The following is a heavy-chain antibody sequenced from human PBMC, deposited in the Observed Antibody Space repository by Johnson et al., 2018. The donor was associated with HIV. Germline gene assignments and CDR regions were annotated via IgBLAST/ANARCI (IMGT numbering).Heavy chain of an antibody. Sequence: VHLVESGGGVVQPGRSLRLSCVASGFPFSTYAIHWVRQAPGKGLEWVSVIYSGGSTYYADSVKGRFTISRDNSKNTLYLQMNSLRVEDTAVYYCASEVRGVLDIWGQGTMVTVSS. CDR2: IYSGGST. V-gene: IGHV3-66*01. J-gene: IGHJ3*02. CDR1: GFPFSTYA. CDR3: ASEVRGVLDI. D-gene: IGHD3-10*01.